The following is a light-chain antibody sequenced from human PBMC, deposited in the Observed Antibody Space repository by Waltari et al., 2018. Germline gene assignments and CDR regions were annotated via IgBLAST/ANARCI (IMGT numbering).Light chain of an antibody. CDR2: GAS. J-gene: IGKJ4*01. Sequence: EIVLTQSPGTLSLSPGERATLSCRASQSVSSSYLAWYQQKPGQAPRLLIYGASSRATGIPDRFSGSGSGTDFTLTISSLQPEDFASYYCQQYKTFPLTFGGGTKVEIK. CDR1: QSVSSSY. V-gene: IGKV3-20*01. CDR3: QQYKTFPLT.